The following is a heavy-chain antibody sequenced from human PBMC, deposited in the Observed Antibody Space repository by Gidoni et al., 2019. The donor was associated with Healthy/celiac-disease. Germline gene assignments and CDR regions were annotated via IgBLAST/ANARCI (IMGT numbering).Heavy chain of an antibody. CDR2: INPSGGST. D-gene: IGHD3-22*01. CDR3: ARGVGYYDSSGYYYFDY. V-gene: IGHV1-46*03. Sequence: QVQLVQSGAEVKKPGASAKVSCKASGYTFTTYYMHWVRQAPGQGLEWMGIINPSGGSTSYAQKFQGRVTMTRDTSTSTVYMELSSLRSEDTAVYYCARGVGYYDSSGYYYFDYWGQGTLVTVSS. CDR1: GYTFTTYY. J-gene: IGHJ4*02.